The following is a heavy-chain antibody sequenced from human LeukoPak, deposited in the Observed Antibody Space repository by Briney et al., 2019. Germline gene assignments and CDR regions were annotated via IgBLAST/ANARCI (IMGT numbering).Heavy chain of an antibody. V-gene: IGHV4-30-2*01. CDR1: GGSISSGGYS. J-gene: IGHJ6*02. CDR3: ARGGSGLHPYYYGMDV. CDR2: IYHSGST. Sequence: SETLSLTCAVSGGSISSGGYSWSWIRQPPGKGLEWIGYIYHSGSTYYNPSLKSRVTISVDGSKNQFSLKRSSVTAADTAVYYCARGGSGLHPYYYGMDVWGQGTTVTVSS. D-gene: IGHD5-12*01.